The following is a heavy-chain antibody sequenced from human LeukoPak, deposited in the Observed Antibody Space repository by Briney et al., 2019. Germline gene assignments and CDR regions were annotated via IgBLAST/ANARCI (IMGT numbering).Heavy chain of an antibody. Sequence: SETLSLTCTVSGGTISGSSHYWGWIRQPRGKGLEWVGSIYYSGGTYYNPSLKSRVSILVDMSKNQFSLHLNSVTPEDTAVYYCARESGSYSSSYRFDSWGQGTLVTVSS. V-gene: IGHV4-39*07. J-gene: IGHJ4*02. CDR1: GGTISGSSHY. CDR3: ARESGSYSSSYRFDS. D-gene: IGHD6-6*01. CDR2: IYYSGGT.